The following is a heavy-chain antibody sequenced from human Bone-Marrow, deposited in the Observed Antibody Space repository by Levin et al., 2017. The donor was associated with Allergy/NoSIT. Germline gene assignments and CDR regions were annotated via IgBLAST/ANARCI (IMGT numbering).Heavy chain of an antibody. CDR1: GFTFSSYS. Sequence: GESLKISCAASGFTFSSYSMNWVRQAPGKGLEWVSSISSSSSYIYYADSVKGRFTISRDNAKNSLYLQMNSLRAEDTAVYYCASGGGYDSIDYWGQGTLVTVSS. D-gene: IGHD5-12*01. CDR3: ASGGGYDSIDY. CDR2: ISSSSSYI. J-gene: IGHJ4*02. V-gene: IGHV3-21*01.